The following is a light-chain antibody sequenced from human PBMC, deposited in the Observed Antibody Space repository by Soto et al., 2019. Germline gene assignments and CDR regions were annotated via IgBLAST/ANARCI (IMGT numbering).Light chain of an antibody. Sequence: IVMTQSPLSLSVTPGGPASISCRSSESLLHSIGYNYLDWYLQKPGQSPQLLIYLGSNRASGVPDRFSGSGSGRDFTLKISRVEADDVGVYYCMQGLETPTFGQGTKVEIK. V-gene: IGKV2-28*01. J-gene: IGKJ1*01. CDR2: LGS. CDR3: MQGLETPT. CDR1: ESLLHSIGYNY.